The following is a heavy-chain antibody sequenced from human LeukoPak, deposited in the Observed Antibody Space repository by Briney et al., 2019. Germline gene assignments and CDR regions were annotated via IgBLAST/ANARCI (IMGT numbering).Heavy chain of an antibody. Sequence: ASVKVSCKVSGYTLTELSMHWVRQAPGKGLEWMGGFDPEDGETIYAQKFQGRVTMTEDTSTDTAYMELSRLRSEDTAVYYCATVIRYGGYFDYWGQGTLVTVSS. D-gene: IGHD3-16*01. CDR1: GYTLTELS. CDR2: FDPEDGET. V-gene: IGHV1-24*01. CDR3: ATVIRYGGYFDY. J-gene: IGHJ4*02.